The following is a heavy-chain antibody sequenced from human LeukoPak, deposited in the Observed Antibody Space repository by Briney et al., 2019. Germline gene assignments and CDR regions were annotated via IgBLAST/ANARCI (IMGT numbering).Heavy chain of an antibody. Sequence: GGSLRLSCTASGFTFSTYWMSWVRQAPGKGLEWVANIKPDGSDKYYVDSVKGRFTISRDNAKNSLYLQMNSLRAEDTAVYYCARDITGGRGFYFDYWGQGTLVTVSS. D-gene: IGHD1-14*01. CDR1: GFTFSTYW. CDR3: ARDITGGRGFYFDY. CDR2: IKPDGSDK. J-gene: IGHJ4*02. V-gene: IGHV3-7*01.